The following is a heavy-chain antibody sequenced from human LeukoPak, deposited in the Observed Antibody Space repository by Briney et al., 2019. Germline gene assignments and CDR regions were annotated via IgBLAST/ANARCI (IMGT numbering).Heavy chain of an antibody. CDR3: ARARGSPMATRRLDAFDI. V-gene: IGHV4-30-2*01. Sequence: SQTLSLTCTVSGDSINSGAYYWNWIRQPPGKGLEWIGYIYHSGITNYTPSLKSRVTISIDRSKNQFSLKLSSVTAADTAVYYCARARGSPMATRRLDAFDIWGQGTMVTVSS. CDR2: IYHSGIT. CDR1: GDSINSGAYY. J-gene: IGHJ3*02. D-gene: IGHD5-24*01.